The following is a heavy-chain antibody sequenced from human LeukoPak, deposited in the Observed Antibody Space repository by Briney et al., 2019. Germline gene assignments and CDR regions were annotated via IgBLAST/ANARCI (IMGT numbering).Heavy chain of an antibody. CDR1: GFTVSSNY. CDR2: IYSGGSI. D-gene: IGHD2-2*01. J-gene: IGHJ6*02. V-gene: IGHV3-53*01. CDR3: ARDRNIVVVPAAGRYYYYGMDV. Sequence: GGSLRLSCAASGFTVSSNYMSWVRQAPGKGLEWVSVIYSGGSIYYADSVKGRFTISRDNAKNSLYLQMNSLRAEDTAVYYCARDRNIVVVPAAGRYYYYGMDVWGQGTTVTVSS.